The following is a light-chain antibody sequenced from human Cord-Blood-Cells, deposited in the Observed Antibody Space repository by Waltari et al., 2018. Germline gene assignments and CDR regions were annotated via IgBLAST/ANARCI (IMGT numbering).Light chain of an antibody. CDR1: QSVSSSY. CDR3: QQYGSTPLT. J-gene: IGKJ1*01. V-gene: IGKV3-20*01. CDR2: GAS. Sequence: EMVLTQSPGTLSLSPGERATLSCRASQSVSSSYLAWYQQKPGQAPRLLIYGASSRATGIPDRFCHSGSGTGDSLRIRRLGPEGLAVYHCQQYGSTPLTFDHGPKVE.